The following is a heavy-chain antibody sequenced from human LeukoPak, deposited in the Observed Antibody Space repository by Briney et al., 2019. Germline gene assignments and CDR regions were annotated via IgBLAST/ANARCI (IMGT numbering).Heavy chain of an antibody. CDR2: ISGSGGST. CDR3: AKVQEHSSGYYFDY. Sequence: GGSLRLSCAASGFTFSSYAMSWVRQAPGKGLEWVSAISGSGGSTYYADSVKGRFTISRDNSKNTLYLQMNSLRAEDTAVYYCAKVQEHSSGYYFDYWGQGTLVTVSP. CDR1: GFTFSSYA. V-gene: IGHV3-23*01. D-gene: IGHD3-22*01. J-gene: IGHJ4*02.